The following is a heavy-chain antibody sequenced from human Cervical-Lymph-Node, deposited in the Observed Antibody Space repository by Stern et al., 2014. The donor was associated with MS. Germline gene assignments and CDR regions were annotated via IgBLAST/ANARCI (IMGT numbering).Heavy chain of an antibody. CDR1: GYNFIDHA. Sequence: QVHLVQSGAEVKKPGASMTISCKTSGYNFIDHAIHWVRQAPGQRLEWIGWINGGPGTTKYSQKFQGRVSFTRDKAASAAYMDLSSLSPDDTAVYYCARQPDYSDFLDFWGQGTLVTVSS. D-gene: IGHD4-11*01. J-gene: IGHJ4*02. CDR3: ARQPDYSDFLDF. V-gene: IGHV1-3*01. CDR2: INGGPGTT.